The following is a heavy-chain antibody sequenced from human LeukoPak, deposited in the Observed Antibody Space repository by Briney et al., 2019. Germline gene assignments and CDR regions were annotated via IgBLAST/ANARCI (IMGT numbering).Heavy chain of an antibody. CDR1: GFTFTSSA. Sequence: GASVKVSCKASGFTFTSSAMQWVRQARGQRLEWIGWIVVGSGNTNYAQKFQGRVTMTRDTSISTAYMELSRLRSDDTAVYYCARPHRLYTNYLLFDSWGQGTLVTVSS. CDR2: IVVGSGNT. J-gene: IGHJ4*02. D-gene: IGHD4-11*01. V-gene: IGHV1-58*02. CDR3: ARPHRLYTNYLLFDS.